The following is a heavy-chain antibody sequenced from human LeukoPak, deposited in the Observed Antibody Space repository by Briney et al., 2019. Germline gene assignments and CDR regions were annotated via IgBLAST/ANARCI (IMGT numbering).Heavy chain of an antibody. CDR2: IKQDGSEK. CDR1: GFIFRGYW. J-gene: IGHJ4*02. D-gene: IGHD6-13*01. CDR3: ARRPYSTSWYYFDY. Sequence: GGSLRLSCAASGFIFRGYWMSWVRQAPGKGLEWVANIKQDGSEKYYVDSVKGRFTISRDNAKNSLYLQMNSLRVEDTAMYYCARRPYSTSWYYFDYWGQGTLVTVSS. V-gene: IGHV3-7*01.